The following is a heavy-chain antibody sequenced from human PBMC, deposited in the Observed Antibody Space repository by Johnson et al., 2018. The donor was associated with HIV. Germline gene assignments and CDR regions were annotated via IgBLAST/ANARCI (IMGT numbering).Heavy chain of an antibody. J-gene: IGHJ3*02. Sequence: QVQLVESGGGVVQPGGSLRLSCAASGLTFSSYGMHWVRQAPGKGLEWVAFIRYDGSNKYYADSVKGRFTISRDNSKNTLYLQMNSLRAEDTAMYYCAKAEGVGTNAFDIWGQGTIVTVSS. CDR1: GLTFSSYG. D-gene: IGHD1-14*01. CDR3: AKAEGVGTNAFDI. CDR2: IRYDGSNK. V-gene: IGHV3-30*02.